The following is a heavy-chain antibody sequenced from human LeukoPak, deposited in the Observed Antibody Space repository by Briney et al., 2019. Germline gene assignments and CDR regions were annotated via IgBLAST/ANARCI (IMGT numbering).Heavy chain of an antibody. CDR3: ARGSRNYHDYSGYYHY. D-gene: IGHD3-22*01. CDR1: GFPFSSYA. CDR2: I. V-gene: IGHV3-64*01. Sequence: PGGSLRLSCAASGFPFSSYAMHWVRQAPGKGLEYVSAIFTISRDNSKNTLYLQMGSLRAEDTAVYYCARGSRNYHDYSGYYHYWGQGTLVTVSS. J-gene: IGHJ4*02.